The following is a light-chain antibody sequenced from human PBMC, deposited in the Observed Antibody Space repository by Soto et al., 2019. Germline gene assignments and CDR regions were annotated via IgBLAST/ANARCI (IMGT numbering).Light chain of an antibody. V-gene: IGLV2-14*01. Sequence: QSALTRPASVSGSPGQSITISCVGTSGDIGDYNYVSWYQQHPDKVPKVIIYDVSNRPSGVSYRFSGTKSGNTASLTVSGLQAEDEADYYCCSYTRSGTLIFGTGTKLTVL. CDR2: DVS. CDR3: CSYTRSGTLI. J-gene: IGLJ1*01. CDR1: SGDIGDYNY.